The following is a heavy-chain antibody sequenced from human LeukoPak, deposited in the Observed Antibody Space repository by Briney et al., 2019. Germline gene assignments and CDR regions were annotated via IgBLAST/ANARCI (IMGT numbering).Heavy chain of an antibody. D-gene: IGHD2-15*01. CDR3: ARDQGGGTSY. V-gene: IGHV3-30*02. J-gene: IGHJ4*02. Sequence: PGGSLRLSCAASGFTFSNYGMHWVRQAPGKGLEWVTFIRYDGSNKYYADSVKGRFTISRDNSKNTLYLQMNSLRAEDTAVYYCARDQGGGTSYWGQGTLVTVSS. CDR1: GFTFSNYG. CDR2: IRYDGSNK.